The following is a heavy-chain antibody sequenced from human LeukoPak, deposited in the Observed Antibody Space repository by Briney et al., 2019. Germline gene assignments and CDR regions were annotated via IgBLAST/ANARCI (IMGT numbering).Heavy chain of an antibody. D-gene: IGHD1-14*01. CDR3: AADPGPRRFDY. J-gene: IGHJ4*02. CDR2: IYTSGST. CDR1: GGSISSGSYY. V-gene: IGHV4-61*02. Sequence: PSQTLSLTCTVSGGSISSGSYYWSWIRQPAGKGLEWIGRIYTSGSTNYNPSLKSRVTISVDTSKNQFSLKLSSVTAADTAVYYCAADPGPRRFDYWGRGTLVTVSS.